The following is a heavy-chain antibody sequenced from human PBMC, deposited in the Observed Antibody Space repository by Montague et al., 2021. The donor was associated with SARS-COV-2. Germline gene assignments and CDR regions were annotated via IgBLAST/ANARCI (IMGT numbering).Heavy chain of an antibody. CDR1: GFSLTTSGVA. CDR3: VHRHPTKTGGSYNYFAY. Sequence: PALVKPTQTLTLTCAVSGFSLTTSGVAVGWIRQPPGKALEWLALIFWDDDKRYSPSLRSRLTITKDTPKNQVVLTVTNMDPVDTATYYCVHRHPTKTGGSYNYFAYWGQGTLVTVSS. D-gene: IGHD1-26*01. V-gene: IGHV2-5*02. CDR2: IFWDDDK. J-gene: IGHJ4*02.